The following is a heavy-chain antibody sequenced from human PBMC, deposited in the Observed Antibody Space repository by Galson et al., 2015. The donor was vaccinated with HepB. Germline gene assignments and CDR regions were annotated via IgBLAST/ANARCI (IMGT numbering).Heavy chain of an antibody. V-gene: IGHV3-23*01. CDR1: GFTFSSYA. CDR2: ISGSGGST. CDR3: AKNGRYYGSGSYYNDYYYYGMDV. D-gene: IGHD3-10*01. Sequence: SLRLSCAASGFTFSSYAMSWVRQAPGKGLEWVSAISGSGGSTYYADSVKGRFTISRDNSKNTLYLQMNSLRAEDTAVYYCAKNGRYYGSGSYYNDYYYYGMDVWGQGTTVTVSS. J-gene: IGHJ6*02.